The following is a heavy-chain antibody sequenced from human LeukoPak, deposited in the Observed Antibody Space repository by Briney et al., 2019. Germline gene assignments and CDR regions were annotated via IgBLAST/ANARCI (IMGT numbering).Heavy chain of an antibody. Sequence: PGGSLRLSSAAPVFTFTEYYMSCIRQAPGKGLEWVSYISSSGSTIYYADSVKGRFTISRDNAKNSLSLQMNSLRAEDTAVYYRARDRGGGTFYITWSQGTLVTVSS. D-gene: IGHD2/OR15-2a*01. CDR3: ARDRGGGTFYIT. V-gene: IGHV3-11*01. CDR2: ISSSGSTI. CDR1: VFTFTEYY. J-gene: IGHJ4*02.